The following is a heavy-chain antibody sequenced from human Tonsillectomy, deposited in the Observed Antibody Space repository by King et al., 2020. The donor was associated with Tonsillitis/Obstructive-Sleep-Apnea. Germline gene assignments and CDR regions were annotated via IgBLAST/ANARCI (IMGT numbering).Heavy chain of an antibody. CDR2: INDSGST. D-gene: IGHD2-21*01. Sequence: VQLQQWGAGLLKPSETLSLTCAVYGGSFSGYFWTWIRQPPGKGLEWIGEINDSGSTKYNPSLKSRVTISVDTWKKQFSLKLNSVTAADTAVYYCARRGGVDYWGQGTLVTVSS. CDR1: GGSFSGYF. V-gene: IGHV4-34*01. J-gene: IGHJ4*02. CDR3: ARRGGVDY.